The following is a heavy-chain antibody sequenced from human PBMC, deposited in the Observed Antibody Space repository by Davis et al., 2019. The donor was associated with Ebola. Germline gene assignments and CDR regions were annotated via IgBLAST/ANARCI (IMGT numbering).Heavy chain of an antibody. Sequence: GESLKISCAASGFTFSSYWMHWVRQAPGKGLVWVSRINPDGSFTDYADSVKGRFSISRDSTSNTLYLHMNSLRADDAAVYYCVKRLDSYFECWGQGTLVTVSS. CDR3: VKRLDSYFEC. J-gene: IGHJ4*02. CDR2: INPDGSFT. V-gene: IGHV3-74*01. D-gene: IGHD3-16*01. CDR1: GFTFSSYW.